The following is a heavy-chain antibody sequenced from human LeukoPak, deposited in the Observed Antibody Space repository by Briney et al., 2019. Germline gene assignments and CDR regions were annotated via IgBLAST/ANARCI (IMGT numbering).Heavy chain of an antibody. J-gene: IGHJ4*02. V-gene: IGHV1-69*13. Sequence: ASVNVSFTASGGTFISYAISWVRQAPGQGLEWMGGIIPIFGTANYAQKFQGRVTITADESTSTAYMELSSLRSEDTAVYYCARDGIVGARSFDYWGQGTLVTVSS. CDR1: GGTFISYA. CDR3: ARDGIVGARSFDY. D-gene: IGHD1-26*01. CDR2: IIPIFGTA.